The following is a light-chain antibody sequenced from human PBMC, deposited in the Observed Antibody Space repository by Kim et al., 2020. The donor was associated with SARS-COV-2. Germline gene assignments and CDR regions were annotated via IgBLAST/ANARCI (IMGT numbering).Light chain of an antibody. CDR2: SKN. CDR1: RLRSYS. CDR3: TSRDSSDHLV. Sequence: HAVRIPSQGSRLRSYSATWYQQTPLQAPLLFIYSKNHRPAGIPRLFSRSTAGNTSSFTIAGTQAGDEAYYYCTSRDSSDHLVFGGGTQLTVL. V-gene: IGLV3-19*01. J-gene: IGLJ2*01.